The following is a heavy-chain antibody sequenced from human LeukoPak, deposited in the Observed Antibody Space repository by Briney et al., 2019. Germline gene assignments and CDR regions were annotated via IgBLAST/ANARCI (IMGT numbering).Heavy chain of an antibody. CDR2: IYSGCPT. Sequence: GGSLRLSCAASGFTVSSNYMSWVRQAPGKGLEWVSVIYSGCPTFYADSVKGRFTISRHNSKNTLYLQMNSLRVDDTAVYYCAGQIVASFAFDIWGQGTMVTVSS. D-gene: IGHD2/OR15-2a*01. J-gene: IGHJ3*02. CDR3: AGQIVASFAFDI. V-gene: IGHV3-53*04. CDR1: GFTVSSNY.